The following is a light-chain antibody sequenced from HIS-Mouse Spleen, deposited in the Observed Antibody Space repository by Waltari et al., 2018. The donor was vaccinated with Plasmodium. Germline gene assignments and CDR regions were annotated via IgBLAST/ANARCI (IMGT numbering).Light chain of an antibody. V-gene: IGLV2-23*01. CDR1: SRDVGSYNL. CDR2: EGS. CDR3: CSYAGSSTNWV. Sequence: QSALTQPASVSGSPGQSITISCTGTSRDVGSYNLVSWYQQHPVKAPKLMIYEGSKRPSGVSNRFSGSKSGNTASLTISGLQAEDEADYYCCSYAGSSTNWVFGGGTKLTVL. J-gene: IGLJ3*02.